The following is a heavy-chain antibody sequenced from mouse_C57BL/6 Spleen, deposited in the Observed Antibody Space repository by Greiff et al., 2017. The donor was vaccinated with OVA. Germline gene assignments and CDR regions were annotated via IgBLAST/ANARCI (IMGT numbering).Heavy chain of an antibody. D-gene: IGHD2-4*01. CDR1: GYTFTSYW. CDR3: ARGDDYDYAMDY. V-gene: IGHV1-59*01. CDR2: IDPSDSYT. J-gene: IGHJ4*01. Sequence: QVQLQQPGAELVRPGTSVKLSCKASGYTFTSYWMHWVKQRPGQGLEWIGVIDPSDSYTNYNQNFKGKATLSVDTSSSTAYMRLSSLTSEDSAVYYCARGDDYDYAMDYWGEGSSVTVSS.